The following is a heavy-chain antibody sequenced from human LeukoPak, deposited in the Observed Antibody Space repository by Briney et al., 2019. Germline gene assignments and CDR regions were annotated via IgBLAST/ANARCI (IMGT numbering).Heavy chain of an antibody. CDR3: ARLGITMVRGVFDAFDI. CDR1: GYSISSGYY. D-gene: IGHD3-10*01. CDR2: IYHSGST. J-gene: IGHJ3*02. Sequence: SETLSLTCTVFGYSISSGYYWGWIRQPPGKGLEWIGSIYHSGSTYYNPSLKSRVTISVDTSKNQFSLKLSSVTAADTAVYYCARLGITMVRGVFDAFDIWGQGTMVTVSS. V-gene: IGHV4-38-2*02.